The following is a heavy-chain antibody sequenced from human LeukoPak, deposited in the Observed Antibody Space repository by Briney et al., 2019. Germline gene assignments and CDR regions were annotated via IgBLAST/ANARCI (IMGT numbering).Heavy chain of an antibody. D-gene: IGHD3-22*01. J-gene: IGHJ3*02. V-gene: IGHV1-2*02. CDR1: GYTFTGYY. CDR2: INPNSGGT. Sequence: ASVKVSCKASGYTFTGYYMHWVRQAPGQGLEWMGWINPNSGGTNYAQKFQGRVTMTRDTSISTAYMEVSRLRSDDTAVYFCARGPSYYYDSSGFDAFDIWDQGTMVTVSS. CDR3: ARGPSYYYDSSGFDAFDI.